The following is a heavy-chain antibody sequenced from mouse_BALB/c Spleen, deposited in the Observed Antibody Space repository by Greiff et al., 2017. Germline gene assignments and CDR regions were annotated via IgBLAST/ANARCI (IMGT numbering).Heavy chain of an antibody. CDR2: ISSGGSYT. D-gene: IGHD1-1*01. CDR3: ALSDYYGSRGDFDV. CDR1: GFTFSSYA. Sequence: EVQVVESGGGLVKPGGSLKLSCAASGFTFSSYAMSWVRQTPEKRLEWVATISSGGSYTYYPDSVKGRFTISRDNAKNTLYLQMSSLRSEDTAMYYCALSDYYGSRGDFDVWGAGTTVTVSS. J-gene: IGHJ1*01. V-gene: IGHV5-9-3*01.